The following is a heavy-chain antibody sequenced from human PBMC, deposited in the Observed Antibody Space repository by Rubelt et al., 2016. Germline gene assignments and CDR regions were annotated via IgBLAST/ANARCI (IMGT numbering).Heavy chain of an antibody. J-gene: IGHJ5*02. CDR2: ISGGGGSA. D-gene: IGHD6-19*01. V-gene: IGHV3-23*01. CDR1: GFTFTTHG. Sequence: GSGGGLVQPGGSLRLSCAASGFTFTTHGMSWVRQAPGKGLEWVSTISGGGGSAYYADSVRGRFTISRDNSKHALYRRRNSLRVDDTAVYYCARTSGYDSGWNDAGGQGTLVTVSS. CDR3: ARTSGYDSGWNDA.